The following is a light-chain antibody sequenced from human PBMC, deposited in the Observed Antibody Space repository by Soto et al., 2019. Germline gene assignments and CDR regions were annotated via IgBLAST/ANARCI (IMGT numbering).Light chain of an antibody. CDR3: HHRGNGIT. CDR1: QSVSSS. V-gene: IGKV3-11*01. J-gene: IGKJ5*01. CDR2: DAS. Sequence: VVLTQSPATLSLSPGDTATLSCGASQSVSSSLAWYQQKPGQAPRLLIYDASSRATGIPARFSGSGSGTDFTLTISSLEPEDFAVYYCHHRGNGITFGQGTRME.